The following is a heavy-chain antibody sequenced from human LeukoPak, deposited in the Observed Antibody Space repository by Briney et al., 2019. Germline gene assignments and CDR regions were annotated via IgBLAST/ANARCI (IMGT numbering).Heavy chain of an antibody. CDR3: VRDDCGGDCYKGWYFDL. CDR2: IYYSGST. D-gene: IGHD2-21*02. J-gene: IGHJ2*01. CDR1: GGSISSYY. V-gene: IGHV4-59*01. Sequence: SETLSLTCTVSGGSISSYYWSWIRQPPGKGLEWIGYIYYSGSTNYNPSLKSRVTISVDTSKNQFSLKLSSVTAADTAVYYCVRDDCGGDCYKGWYFDLWGRGTLVTVSS.